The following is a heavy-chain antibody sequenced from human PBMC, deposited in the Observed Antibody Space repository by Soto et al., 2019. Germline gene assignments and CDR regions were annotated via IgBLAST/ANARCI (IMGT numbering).Heavy chain of an antibody. CDR1: GFSFSRFA. D-gene: IGHD3-10*02. J-gene: IGHJ3*02. CDR2: ITYDGSNQ. Sequence: QVQLVESGGGVVQPGRSLRLSCAGSGFSFSRFAIHWVRQAPGKGLEWVEVITYDGSNQYYADSVKGRFTVSRDISKSTVYLQMNSQISEDTAVYYCAIVFGGDNENHDDEFDICGRGTMVPVSS. V-gene: IGHV3-30-3*01. CDR3: AIVFGGDNENHDDEFDI.